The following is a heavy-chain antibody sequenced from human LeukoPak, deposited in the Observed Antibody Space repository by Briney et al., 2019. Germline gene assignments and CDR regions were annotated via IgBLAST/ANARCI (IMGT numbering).Heavy chain of an antibody. Sequence: GASVKVSCKASGYTFTSYGISWVRQAPGQGLEWMGWISAYNGNTNYAQKLQGRVTMTTDTSMSTAYMELRGLRPDDTAVYYCARMGYCSSTSCYIDTYWGQGTLVTVSS. J-gene: IGHJ4*02. V-gene: IGHV1-18*01. CDR2: ISAYNGNT. D-gene: IGHD2-2*02. CDR1: GYTFTSYG. CDR3: ARMGYCSSTSCYIDTY.